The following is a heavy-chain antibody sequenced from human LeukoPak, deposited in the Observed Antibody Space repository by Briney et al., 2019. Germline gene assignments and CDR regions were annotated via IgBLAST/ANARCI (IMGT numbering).Heavy chain of an antibody. J-gene: IGHJ4*02. V-gene: IGHV3-7*03. CDR3: ASAGIAVAFDY. CDR1: GFTFSSYW. CDR2: IKQDGSEK. D-gene: IGHD6-19*01. Sequence: GGSLRLSCAASGFTFSSYWMSWVRQAPGKGLEWVANIKQDGSEKYYVDSVKGRFTISRDNAKNSLYLQMNSLRAEDTAVYYCASAGIAVAFDYWGQGTLVTVSS.